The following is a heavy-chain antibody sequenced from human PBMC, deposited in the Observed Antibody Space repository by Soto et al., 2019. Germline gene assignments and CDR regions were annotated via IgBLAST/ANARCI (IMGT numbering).Heavy chain of an antibody. CDR3: ARDMFIYDSRTYHNPVNWFDP. CDR2: ISYSGSA. J-gene: IGHJ5*02. V-gene: IGHV4-61*03. Sequence: WTWLRQPPVKGLEWIGYISYSGSATYNPSLQSRVTISVDTSKRHFSLTLNSVTAADTAVYYCARDMFIYDSRTYHNPVNWFDPWGQGILVTVSS. D-gene: IGHD3-10*01.